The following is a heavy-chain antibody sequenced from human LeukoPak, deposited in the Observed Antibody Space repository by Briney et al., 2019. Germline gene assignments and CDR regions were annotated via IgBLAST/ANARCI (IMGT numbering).Heavy chain of an antibody. V-gene: IGHV3-7*01. J-gene: IGHJ6*04. CDR3: AELGITMIGGV. CDR2: IKQDGNEK. Sequence: PGGSLRLSCAASGFTFSSYCMSWVRQAPGKGLEWVANIKQDGNEKYYVDSVKGRFTIFRDNAKNSLFLQMNSLRAEDTAVYYCAELGITMIGGVWGKGTTVTISS. D-gene: IGHD3-10*02. CDR1: GFTFSSYC.